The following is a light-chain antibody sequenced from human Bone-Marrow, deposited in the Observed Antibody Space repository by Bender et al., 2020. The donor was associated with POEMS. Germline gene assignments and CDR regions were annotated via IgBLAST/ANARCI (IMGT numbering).Light chain of an antibody. Sequence: QSALTQPASVSGSPGQSITISCSGTSSDVGNYNLVSWYQQHPGKVPKLIIFEGTKRPSGISDRFSGSKSGNTASLTISGLQAEDEADYYCYSYGKPFTPGIFGGGTRLTVL. J-gene: IGLJ2*01. CDR3: YSYGKPFTPGI. CDR1: SSDVGNYNL. V-gene: IGLV2-23*01. CDR2: EGT.